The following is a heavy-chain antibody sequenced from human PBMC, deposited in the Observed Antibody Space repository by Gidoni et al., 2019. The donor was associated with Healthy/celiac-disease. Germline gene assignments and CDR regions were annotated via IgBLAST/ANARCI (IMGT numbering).Heavy chain of an antibody. CDR3: TREVGAGYFDY. CDR2: IRSKAYGGTT. J-gene: IGHJ4*02. CDR1: GFTFGDYA. D-gene: IGHD1-26*01. V-gene: IGHV3-49*03. Sequence: EVQLVESGGGLVQPGRSLRLSCTASGFTFGDYAMSWFRQAPGKGLEWVGFIRSKAYGGTTEYAASVKGRCTISRDDSKSIAYLQMNSLKTEDTAVYYCTREVGAGYFDYWGQGTLVTVSS.